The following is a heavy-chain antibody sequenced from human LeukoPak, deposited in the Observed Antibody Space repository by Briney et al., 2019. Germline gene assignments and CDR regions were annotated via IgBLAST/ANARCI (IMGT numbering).Heavy chain of an antibody. D-gene: IGHD2-21*02. CDR1: GFTFSSYW. V-gene: IGHV3-7*01. J-gene: IGHJ4*02. CDR2: IKEGGSER. CDR3: VRDWGDSGDY. Sequence: PGRSLRLSCAASGFTFSSYWMTWVRQPPGTGLEWVATIKEGGSERFYVDCVEGRFNISRDNAKNSLYLQMNSLRTEDTAVYYCVRDWGDSGDYWGQGALVAVSS.